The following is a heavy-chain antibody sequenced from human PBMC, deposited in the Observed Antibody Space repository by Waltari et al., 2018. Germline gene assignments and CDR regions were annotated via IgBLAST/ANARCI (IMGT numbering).Heavy chain of an antibody. Sequence: EVQLVESGGGPVQPGGSLPLSWAVTGFTIDCCSMDWVRQVPGKGLEWISFISSRSDTIYYADSVRGRFAISRSNAKNSVYLHMTSLADEDTAIYYCVRGFLSNSFDYWGRGTLVTVSS. V-gene: IGHV3-48*02. CDR1: GFTIDCCS. CDR2: ISSRSDTI. J-gene: IGHJ4*02. D-gene: IGHD4-4*01. CDR3: VRGFLSNSFDY.